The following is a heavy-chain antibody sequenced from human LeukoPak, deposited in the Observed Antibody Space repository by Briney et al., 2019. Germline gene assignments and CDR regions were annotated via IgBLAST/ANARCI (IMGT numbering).Heavy chain of an antibody. J-gene: IGHJ4*02. CDR1: GFTVGSRF. CDR3: ATGGRSGMAFDF. Sequence: GGSLRLSCTASGFTVGSRFMSWVRQAPGKGLEWVSVIYSGGDTYYADSVRDRFSISRDNSKSTLYLQMSSLRVEDTAVYYCATGGRSGMAFDFWGQGTLVTVSS. CDR2: IYSGGDT. D-gene: IGHD2-8*01. V-gene: IGHV3-53*01.